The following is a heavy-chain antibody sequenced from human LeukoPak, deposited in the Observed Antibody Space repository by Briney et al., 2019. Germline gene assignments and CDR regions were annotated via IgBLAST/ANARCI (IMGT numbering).Heavy chain of an antibody. CDR2: ISITTTHI. CDR1: GFTFSSNY. V-gene: IGHV3-21*01. Sequence: GGSLRLSCAASGFTFSSNYMSWVRQAPGKGLEWVSSISITTTHIFYADSVKGRFTISRDDAKNSLYLQMNSLRAEDTAVYYCARDPGSTGDYWGQGTQVTVSA. CDR3: ARDPGSTGDY. D-gene: IGHD1-14*01. J-gene: IGHJ4*02.